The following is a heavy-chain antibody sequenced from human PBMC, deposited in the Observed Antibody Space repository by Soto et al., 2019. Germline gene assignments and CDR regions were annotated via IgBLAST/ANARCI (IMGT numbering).Heavy chain of an antibody. J-gene: IGHJ4*02. D-gene: IGHD1-26*01. V-gene: IGHV4-4*02. Sequence: QVQLQESGPGLVKPSGTLSLTCAVSGGSIRSNNWWSWVRQPPGKGLEWIGEIFHSGSTNYNPSLKTRVTISVDKSKNQCSLKLSSVTAAETAVYYCARVYSGSYSDYWGQGTLVTVSS. CDR2: IFHSGST. CDR1: GGSIRSNNW. CDR3: ARVYSGSYSDY.